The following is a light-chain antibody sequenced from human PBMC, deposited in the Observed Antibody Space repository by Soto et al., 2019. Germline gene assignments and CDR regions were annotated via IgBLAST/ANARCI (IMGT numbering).Light chain of an antibody. CDR3: QQYGSWPPIT. CDR1: QSINFK. V-gene: IGKV3D-15*01. CDR2: EAS. Sequence: EIVMTQSPASLSVSPGERATLSCRASQSINFKLPWYQQKPGQAPRLLIYEASTRATGVPARFSGRGAGTEFTLTIDSLQSEDFAVYYCQQYGSWPPITFGQGTRLEIK. J-gene: IGKJ5*01.